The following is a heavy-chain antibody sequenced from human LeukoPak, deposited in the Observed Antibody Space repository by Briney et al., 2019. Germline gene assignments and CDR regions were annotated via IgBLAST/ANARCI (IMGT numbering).Heavy chain of an antibody. D-gene: IGHD1-7*01. Sequence: ASVKVSCKASGYTFTSYDINWVRQATGQGLEWMGWMNPNGGNTGYAQKFQGRVTITRNTSISTAYMELSSLRSEDTAVYYCARETSTGTTGWMTYYMDVWGKGTTVTVSS. J-gene: IGHJ6*03. CDR1: GYTFTSYD. CDR2: MNPNGGNT. V-gene: IGHV1-8*03. CDR3: ARETSTGTTGWMTYYMDV.